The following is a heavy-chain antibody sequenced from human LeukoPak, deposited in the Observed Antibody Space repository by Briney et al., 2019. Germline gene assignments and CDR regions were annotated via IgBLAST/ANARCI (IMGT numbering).Heavy chain of an antibody. V-gene: IGHV4-59*01. J-gene: IGHJ4*02. Sequence: SETLSLTCTVSGGSISSYYWSWIRQPPGKGLEWIGYIYYSGSTNYNPSLKSRVTISVDTSKNQFSLKLSSVTAADTAVYYCARTLYYYDSSGYYPLYYFDYWGQGPLVTVSS. D-gene: IGHD3-22*01. CDR1: GGSISSYY. CDR2: IYYSGST. CDR3: ARTLYYYDSSGYYPLYYFDY.